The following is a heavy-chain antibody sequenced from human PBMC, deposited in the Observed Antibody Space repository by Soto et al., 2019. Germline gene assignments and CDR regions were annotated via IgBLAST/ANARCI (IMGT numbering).Heavy chain of an antibody. CDR1: GYTFTSYA. CDR2: INAGNGNT. Sequence: ASVKVSCKASGYTFTSYAMHWVRQAPGQRLEWMGWINAGNGNTKYSQKFQGRVTITRDTSASTAYMELSSLRSEDTAVYYCARDPDYGDPPVDYWGQGTLVTVSS. CDR3: ARDPDYGDPPVDY. J-gene: IGHJ4*02. V-gene: IGHV1-3*01. D-gene: IGHD4-17*01.